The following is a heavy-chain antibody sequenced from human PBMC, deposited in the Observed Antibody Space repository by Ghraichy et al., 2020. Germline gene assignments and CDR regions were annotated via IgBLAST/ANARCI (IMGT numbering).Heavy chain of an antibody. CDR3: ARDLSRGYGYYFDY. J-gene: IGHJ4*02. V-gene: IGHV3-53*04. CDR2: IYSGGST. D-gene: IGHD5-12*01. Sequence: GGSLRLSCAASGFTVSSNYMSWVRQAPGKGLEWVSVIYSGGSTYYADSVKGRFTISRHNSKNTLYLQMNSLRAEDTAVYYCARDLSRGYGYYFDYWGQGTLVTVSS. CDR1: GFTVSSNY.